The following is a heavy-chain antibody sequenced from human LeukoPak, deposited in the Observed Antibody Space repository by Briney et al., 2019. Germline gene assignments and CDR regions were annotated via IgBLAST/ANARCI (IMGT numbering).Heavy chain of an antibody. D-gene: IGHD6-25*01. Sequence: SETLSLICTVSGGSISSSSYYWGWIRQPPGKGLEWIGSIYYSGSTYYNPSLKSRVTISVDTSKNQFSLKLSSVTAADTAVYYCARDRGPAYAFDIWGQGTMVTVSS. J-gene: IGHJ3*02. V-gene: IGHV4-39*07. CDR3: ARDRGPAYAFDI. CDR2: IYYSGST. CDR1: GGSISSSSYY.